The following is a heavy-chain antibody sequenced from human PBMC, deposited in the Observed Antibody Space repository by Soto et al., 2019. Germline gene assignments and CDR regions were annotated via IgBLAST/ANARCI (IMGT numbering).Heavy chain of an antibody. CDR1: EFTFSNYA. Sequence: PGGSLRLSCSASEFTFSNYAMSWVRQAPGKGLEWVSGISRNGGGTYYAESVKGRFTISRDNSKNTLYVQMNSLRADDTAVYYCARLGGYCSNTSCYEYGMDVWGQGTTVTVSS. D-gene: IGHD2-2*01. CDR2: ISRNGGGT. CDR3: ARLGGYCSNTSCYEYGMDV. J-gene: IGHJ6*02. V-gene: IGHV3-23*01.